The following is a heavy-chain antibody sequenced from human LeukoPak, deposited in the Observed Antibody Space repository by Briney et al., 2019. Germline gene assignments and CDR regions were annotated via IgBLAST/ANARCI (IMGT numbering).Heavy chain of an antibody. Sequence: GSSVKVSCKASGGTFSSYAISWVRQAPGQGLEWMGGIIPIFGTANYAQKFQGRVTITTDESTSTAYMELSSLRSEDTAVYYCARGPAAGNYFDYWGQGTLVIVSS. CDR3: ARGPAAGNYFDY. D-gene: IGHD6-13*01. V-gene: IGHV1-69*05. CDR1: GGTFSSYA. CDR2: IIPIFGTA. J-gene: IGHJ4*02.